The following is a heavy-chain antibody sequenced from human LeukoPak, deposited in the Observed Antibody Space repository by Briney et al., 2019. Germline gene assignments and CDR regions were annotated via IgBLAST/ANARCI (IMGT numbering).Heavy chain of an antibody. CDR1: GYTFTSYG. J-gene: IGHJ4*02. V-gene: IGHV1-18*01. D-gene: IGHD5-18*01. Sequence: ASVTVSCKASGYTFTSYGISWVRQAPGQGLEWMGWISAYNGNTNYAQKLQGRVTMTTDTSTSTAYMELRSLRSDDTAVYYCARDSRIQLWGGRGYYFDYWGQGTLVTVSS. CDR3: ARDSRIQLWGGRGYYFDY. CDR2: ISAYNGNT.